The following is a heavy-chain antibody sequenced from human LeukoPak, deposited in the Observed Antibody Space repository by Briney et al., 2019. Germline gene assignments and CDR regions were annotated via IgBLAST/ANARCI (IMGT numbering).Heavy chain of an antibody. CDR1: GFTFSSYG. D-gene: IGHD1-26*01. CDR3: AKELGVLLGGFDF. V-gene: IGHV3-23*01. J-gene: IGHJ4*02. CDR2: ISGSGDST. Sequence: GGSLRLSCAASGFTFSSYGMNWVRQAPGKGLEWVSAISGSGDSTYYTDSVKGRFTISRDNSKNTLYLQMNSLRAEDTAVYYCAKELGVLLGGFDFWGQGTLVTVSS.